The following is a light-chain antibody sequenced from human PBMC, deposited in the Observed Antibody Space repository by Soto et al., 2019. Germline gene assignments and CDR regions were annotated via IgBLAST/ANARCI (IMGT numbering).Light chain of an antibody. CDR3: SSYAVSNKG. CDR1: SSDVGGYNY. Sequence: QSALTQPPSASGSPGQSVTISCTGTSSDVGGYNYVSWYQQHPGNAPKLMIYEVSKRPSGVPDRFSGSKSGNTSSLTVSGLQAEDEADYYCSSYAVSNKGFGGGTKLTVL. J-gene: IGLJ3*02. CDR2: EVS. V-gene: IGLV2-8*01.